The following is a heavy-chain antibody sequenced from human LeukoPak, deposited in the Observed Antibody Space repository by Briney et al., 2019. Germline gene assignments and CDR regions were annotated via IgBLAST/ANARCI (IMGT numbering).Heavy chain of an antibody. V-gene: IGHV1-18*01. D-gene: IGHD2-2*01. CDR1: GYTFTSYG. CDR2: ISAYNGNA. J-gene: IGHJ4*02. CDR3: TRVSSSLFDY. Sequence: ASXKVSCKASGYTFTSYGISWVRQAPGQGLEWMGWISAYNGNANYAQKFQGRVTMTADTSTSTAYMELRSLRSDDTAVYYCTRVSSSLFDYWGQGTLVTV.